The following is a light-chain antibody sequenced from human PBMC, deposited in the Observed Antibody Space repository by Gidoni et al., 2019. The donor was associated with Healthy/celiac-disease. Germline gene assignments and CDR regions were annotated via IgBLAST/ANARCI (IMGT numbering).Light chain of an antibody. CDR1: ALPKQY. CDR2: KDS. Sequence: SYALTQPPSVSVSPGQTARITCSGDALPKQYAYWYQQKPGQAPVLVIYKDSERPPGTPERFSGSSSGTTVTLTISGVQAEDEADYYCQSADSSGTYAVFGGGTQLTVL. CDR3: QSADSSGTYAV. V-gene: IGLV3-25*03. J-gene: IGLJ7*01.